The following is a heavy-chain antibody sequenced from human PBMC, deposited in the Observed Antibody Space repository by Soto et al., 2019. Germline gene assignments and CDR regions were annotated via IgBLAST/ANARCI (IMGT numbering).Heavy chain of an antibody. CDR2: IYHSGST. Sequence: TSETLSLTCAVSSGSISSSNWWSWVRQPPGKGLEWIGEIYHSGSTNYNPSLKSRVTISVDKSKNQFSLKLSSVTAADTAVYYCARSIVVPAKIFDYWGQGTLVTVSS. CDR3: ARSIVVPAKIFDY. D-gene: IGHD2-2*01. V-gene: IGHV4-4*02. J-gene: IGHJ4*02. CDR1: SGSISSSNW.